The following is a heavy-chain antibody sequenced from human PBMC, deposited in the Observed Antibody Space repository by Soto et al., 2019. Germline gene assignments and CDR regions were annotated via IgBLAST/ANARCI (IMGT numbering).Heavy chain of an antibody. CDR1: GGSISSYY. Sequence: SETLSLTCTVSGGSISSYYWSWIRQPPGKGLEWIGYIYYSGSTNYNPSLKSRVTISVDTSKNQFSLKLSSVTAADTAVYYCARQKWFGSIQPLFDYWGQGTLVTVSS. CDR3: ARQKWFGSIQPLFDY. CDR2: IYYSGST. J-gene: IGHJ4*02. D-gene: IGHD3-10*01. V-gene: IGHV4-59*08.